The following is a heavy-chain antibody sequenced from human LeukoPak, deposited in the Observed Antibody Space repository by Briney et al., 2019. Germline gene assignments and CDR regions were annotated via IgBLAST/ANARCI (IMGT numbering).Heavy chain of an antibody. J-gene: IGHJ4*02. CDR2: INPSSGST. CDR1: GYTFTRXX. V-gene: IGHV1-46*01. CDR3: ARYYDSSACLDY. Sequence: ASVKVSCKASGYTFTRXXXXXXXQAXGLGXEXMGIINPSSGSTSYAXKFQXXVTMTRDXSTSTVYMELSSLRSEDTAVYYCARYYDSSACLDYWGQGTLVTVSS. D-gene: IGHD3-22*01.